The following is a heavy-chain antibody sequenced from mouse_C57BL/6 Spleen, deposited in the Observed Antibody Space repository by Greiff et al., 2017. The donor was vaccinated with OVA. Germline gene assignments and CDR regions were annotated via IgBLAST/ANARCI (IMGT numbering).Heavy chain of an antibody. CDR2: IYPGDGDT. J-gene: IGHJ4*01. Sequence: VQLQQSGPELVKPGASVKISCKASGYAFSSSWMNWVKQRPGKGLEWIGRIYPGDGDTNYNGKFKGKATLTADKSSSTAYMQLSSLTSEDSAVDFCAREGGSMDYWGQGTSVTVSS. D-gene: IGHD3-1*01. V-gene: IGHV1-82*01. CDR3: AREGGSMDY. CDR1: GYAFSSSW.